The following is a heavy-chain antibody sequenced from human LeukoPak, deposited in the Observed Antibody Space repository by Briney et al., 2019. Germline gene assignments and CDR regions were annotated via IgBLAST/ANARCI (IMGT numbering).Heavy chain of an antibody. V-gene: IGHV4-59*01. D-gene: IGHD3-9*01. J-gene: IGHJ3*02. CDR1: GGSISSYY. CDR2: IYCSGST. CDR3: ARGFDSDWAFDI. Sequence: PSETLSLTCTVSGGSISSYYWSWIRQPPGKGLEWIGYIYCSGSTNYNPSLKSRVTISVDTSKNQFSLKLSSVTAADTAVYYCARGFDSDWAFDIWGQGTMVTVSS.